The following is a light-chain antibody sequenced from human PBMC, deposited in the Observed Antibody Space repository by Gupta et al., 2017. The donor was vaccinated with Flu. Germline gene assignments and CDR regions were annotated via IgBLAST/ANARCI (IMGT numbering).Light chain of an antibody. Sequence: SYELTQPPSVSVSPGQTASITCSGDKLGDKYVCWYQQKPGQSPVVVTYQDNKRPSGIPERFSGSNSGNTATLTISGTQAMDEADYSCQAWDSSTAVFGGGTKLTVL. CDR3: QAWDSSTAV. CDR1: KLGDKY. J-gene: IGLJ2*01. V-gene: IGLV3-1*01. CDR2: QDN.